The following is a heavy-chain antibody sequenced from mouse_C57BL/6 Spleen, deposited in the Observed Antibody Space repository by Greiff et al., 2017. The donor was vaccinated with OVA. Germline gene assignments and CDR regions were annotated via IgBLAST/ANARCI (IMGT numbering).Heavy chain of an antibody. CDR2: IHPNSGST. V-gene: IGHV1-64*01. J-gene: IGHJ3*01. CDR3: ARGYYGNSAWFAY. Sequence: VQLQQPGAELVKPGASVKLSCKASGYTFTSYWMHWVKQRPGQGLEWIGMIHPNSGSTNYNEKFKSKATLTVDKSSSTAYMQLSSLTSEDSAVYYCARGYYGNSAWFAYWGQGTLVTVSA. CDR1: GYTFTSYW. D-gene: IGHD2-1*01.